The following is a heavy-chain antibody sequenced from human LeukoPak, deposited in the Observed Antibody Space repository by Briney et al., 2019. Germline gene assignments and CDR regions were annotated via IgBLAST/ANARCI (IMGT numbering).Heavy chain of an antibody. D-gene: IGHD2-15*01. CDR1: GGTFSSYA. CDR3: ARAPRGFCSGGSCFDF. Sequence: ASVKVSCKASGGTFSSYAISWVRQAPGQGLEWMGGIIPIFGTANYAQKFQGRVTITADKSTSTAYMELSSLRSEDTAVYYCARAPRGFCSGGSCFDFWGQGTLVTVSS. V-gene: IGHV1-69*06. J-gene: IGHJ4*02. CDR2: IIPIFGTA.